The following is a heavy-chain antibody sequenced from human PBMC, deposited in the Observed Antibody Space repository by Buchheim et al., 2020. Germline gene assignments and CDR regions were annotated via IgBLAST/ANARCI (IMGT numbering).Heavy chain of an antibody. CDR2: ISYYGCNK. V-gene: IGHV3-30*04. J-gene: IGHJ6*02. Sequence: QVQLVESGGGVVQPGRSLRLSCAASGFTFSSYAMHWVRQAPGKGLEWVAVISYYGCNKYYADSVKGRFTISRDNSKNTLYLQMNSLRAEDTAVYYCARGGYQLLVDYYYYGMDVWGQGTT. CDR1: GFTFSSYA. D-gene: IGHD2-2*01. CDR3: ARGGYQLLVDYYYYGMDV.